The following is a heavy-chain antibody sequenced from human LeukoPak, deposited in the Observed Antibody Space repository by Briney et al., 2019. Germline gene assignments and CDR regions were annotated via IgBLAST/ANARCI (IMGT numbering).Heavy chain of an antibody. CDR3: AKDRHGSGSPTLYYYYGMDV. D-gene: IGHD3-10*01. CDR2: ISWNSGSI. CDR1: GFTFDYYA. V-gene: IGHV3-9*01. J-gene: IGHJ6*02. Sequence: FLRLSCAASGFTFDYYAMHWVRQAPGKGLGWVSGISWNSGSIGYADSVKGRFTISRDNAKNSLYLQMNSLRAEDTALYYCAKDRHGSGSPTLYYYYGMDVWGQGTTVTVSS.